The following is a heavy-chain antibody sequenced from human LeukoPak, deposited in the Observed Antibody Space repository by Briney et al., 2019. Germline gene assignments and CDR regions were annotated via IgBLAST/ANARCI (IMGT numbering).Heavy chain of an antibody. J-gene: IGHJ4*02. V-gene: IGHV1-18*01. Sequence: ASVKVSCKASGYRFSDYAISWVRQAPGQGPEWMGWISAESGNTESAQNFQGRVTMTTDTSTSAAFLELRSLRSDDTAVYCCARPRRSHYFDYWGQGTLVTVSS. CDR2: ISAESGNT. CDR1: GYRFSDYA. CDR3: ARPRRSHYFDY.